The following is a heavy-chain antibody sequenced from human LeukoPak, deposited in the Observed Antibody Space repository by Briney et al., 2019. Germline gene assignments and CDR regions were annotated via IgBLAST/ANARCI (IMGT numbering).Heavy chain of an antibody. D-gene: IGHD3-9*01. Sequence: ASVKVSCKASGYTFTGYYMHWVRQAPGQGLEWMGWINSNSGGTNYAQKFQGRVTMTRDTAISTAYMELTRLRSDDTAVYFCARSPHILTGENFDYWGQGTLVTVSS. CDR1: GYTFTGYY. J-gene: IGHJ4*02. CDR3: ARSPHILTGENFDY. CDR2: INSNSGGT. V-gene: IGHV1-2*02.